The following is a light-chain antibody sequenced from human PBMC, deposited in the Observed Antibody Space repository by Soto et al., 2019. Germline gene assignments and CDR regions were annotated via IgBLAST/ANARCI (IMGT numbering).Light chain of an antibody. V-gene: IGLV2-8*01. CDR3: GSKAGSNKHAV. CDR2: EVT. CDR1: SSDIGASNS. J-gene: IGLJ3*02. Sequence: QSVLTQPPSASGSPGQSVTISCAGSSSDIGASNSVSWYQQHPGKAPKLLISEVTKRPSGVPDRFSGSKSGNKASLTVSGLQADDEADYYCGSKAGSNKHAVFGGGTKLTVL.